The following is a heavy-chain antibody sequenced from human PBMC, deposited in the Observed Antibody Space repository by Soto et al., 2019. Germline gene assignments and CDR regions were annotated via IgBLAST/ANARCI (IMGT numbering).Heavy chain of an antibody. V-gene: IGHV3-7*03. CDR2: IKQDGSEK. J-gene: IGHJ6*02. CDR3: AIDPLYYYDSSGPGALYYYYGMDV. CDR1: GFTFSSYW. Sequence: GGSLRLSCAASGFTFSSYWMSWVRQAPGKGLEWVANIKQDGSEKYYVDSVKGRFTISRDNAMNSLYLQMNSLRAEDTAVYYCAIDPLYYYDSSGPGALYYYYGMDVWGQGTTVTVSS. D-gene: IGHD3-22*01.